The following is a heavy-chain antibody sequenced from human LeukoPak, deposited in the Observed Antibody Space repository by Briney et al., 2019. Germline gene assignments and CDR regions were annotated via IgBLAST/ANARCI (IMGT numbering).Heavy chain of an antibody. CDR1: GFTFSSYS. D-gene: IGHD3-10*01. V-gene: IGHV3-21*01. J-gene: IGHJ4*02. Sequence: GGSLRLSCAASGFTFSSYSMNWVRQAPGKGLEWVSSISSSSSYIYYADSVKGRFTISRDNAKNSLYLQMNSLGAEDTAVYYCARSDYYGSGTPDYWGQGTLVTVSS. CDR2: ISSSSSYI. CDR3: ARSDYYGSGTPDY.